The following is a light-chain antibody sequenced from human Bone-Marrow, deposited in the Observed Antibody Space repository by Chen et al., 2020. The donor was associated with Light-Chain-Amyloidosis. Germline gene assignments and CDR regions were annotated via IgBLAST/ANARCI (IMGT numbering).Light chain of an antibody. V-gene: IGLV3-25*03. J-gene: IGLJ2*01. CDR2: RDT. CDR1: DLPTKY. Sequence: SSELTQPPPVSVSPGQTARLTCSGDDLPTKYAYWYQQKPGQAPVLVIHRDTERPSGISERFSGSSSGTTATLTISGVQAEDEADYHCQSADSSGTYEVIFGGGTKLTVL. CDR3: QSADSSGTYEVI.